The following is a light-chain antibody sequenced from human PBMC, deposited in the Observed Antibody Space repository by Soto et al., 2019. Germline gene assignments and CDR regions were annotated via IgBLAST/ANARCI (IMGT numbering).Light chain of an antibody. Sequence: EIVSTQSPGTLSLSTGERATLSCRASQSVSSSYLAWYQQKPGQAPRLLIYGASSRATGIPDRFSGSGSGTEFTLTINSLQSEDFAVYYCQQYNNWPRWTFGQGTKVDI. CDR1: QSVSSSY. V-gene: IGKV3D-15*01. CDR2: GAS. J-gene: IGKJ1*01. CDR3: QQYNNWPRWT.